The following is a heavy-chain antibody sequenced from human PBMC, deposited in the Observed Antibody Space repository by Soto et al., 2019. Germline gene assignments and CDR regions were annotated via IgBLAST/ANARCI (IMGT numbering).Heavy chain of an antibody. J-gene: IGHJ5*02. CDR2: IYYSGST. D-gene: IGHD3-22*01. Sequence: SETLSLTCTVSGGSISSYYWSWIRQPPGKGLEWIGYIYYSGSTNYNPSLKSRVTISVDTSKNQFSLKLSSVTAADTAVYYCARSSEDYYDLNALHWFDPWGQGTLVTVSS. CDR3: ARSSEDYYDLNALHWFDP. CDR1: GGSISSYY. V-gene: IGHV4-59*01.